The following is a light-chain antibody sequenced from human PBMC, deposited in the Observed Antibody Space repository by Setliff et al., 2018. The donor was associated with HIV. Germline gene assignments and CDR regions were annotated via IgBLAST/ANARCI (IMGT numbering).Light chain of an antibody. CDR1: SSDVGTYNA. CDR2: DVS. Sequence: QSVLTQPASVSGSPGQSITISCTGTSSDVGTYNAVYWYQQHPGKAPKLMIYDVSTRPSGVSNRFSGSNSGNTASLTISGLQTEDEADYYCSSYTSSSTDVCGTGTKVTVL. V-gene: IGLV2-14*01. CDR3: SSYTSSSTDV. J-gene: IGLJ1*01.